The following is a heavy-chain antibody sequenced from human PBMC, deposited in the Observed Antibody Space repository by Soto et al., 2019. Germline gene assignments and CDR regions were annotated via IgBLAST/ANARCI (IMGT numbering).Heavy chain of an antibody. CDR1: GGSISSYY. V-gene: IGHV4-59*01. Sequence: RSETLSLNCTVSGGSISSYYWSWIRQPPGKGLEWIGYIYYSGSTNYNPSLKSRVTISVDTSKNQFSLKLSSVNAADTAVYYCATIGSGYSSGWPYFDYWGQGTLVTVS. D-gene: IGHD6-19*01. CDR2: IYYSGST. J-gene: IGHJ4*02. CDR3: ATIGSGYSSGWPYFDY.